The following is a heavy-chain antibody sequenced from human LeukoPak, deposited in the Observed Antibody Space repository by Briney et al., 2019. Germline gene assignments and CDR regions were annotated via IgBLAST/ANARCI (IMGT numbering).Heavy chain of an antibody. CDR2: IYTSGST. D-gene: IGHD1-26*01. Sequence: KTSETLSLTCTVSGGSISSGSYYWSWIRQPAGKGLEWIGRIYTSGSTNYNPSLKSRVTISVDTSKNQFSLELSSVTAADTAVYYCARGLVGATPFDYYYYYMDVWGKGTTVTVSS. J-gene: IGHJ6*03. CDR1: GGSISSGSYY. V-gene: IGHV4-61*02. CDR3: ARGLVGATPFDYYYYYMDV.